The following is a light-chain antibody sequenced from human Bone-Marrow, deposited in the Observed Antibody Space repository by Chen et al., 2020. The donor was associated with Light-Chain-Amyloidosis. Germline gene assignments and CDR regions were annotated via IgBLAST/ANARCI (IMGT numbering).Light chain of an antibody. J-gene: IGLJ3*02. V-gene: IGLV3-21*02. CDR1: NTASTS. CDR2: DDS. CDR3: QVWDRSSDRPV. Sequence: SYVLTQPSSVSVAPGQTATIACGGNNTASTSVNWYQQTPGQAPLLVVYDDSERPSGIPERLSGSNSGKTATLTSSRVEAGDEADYYCQVWDRSSDRPVFGGGTKLTVL.